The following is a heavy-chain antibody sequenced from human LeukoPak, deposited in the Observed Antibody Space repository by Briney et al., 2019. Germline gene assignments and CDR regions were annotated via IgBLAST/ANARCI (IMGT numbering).Heavy chain of an antibody. D-gene: IGHD2-21*02. Sequence: PGESLKISCNGSRYFFTNDWIGWVRQMPGKGLEWMGIIYPGDSETRYSPSFQGQVTISADKSISTAYLQWSSLKASDTAMYYCARALVTTSPFFDYWRQGTLVTVSS. J-gene: IGHJ4*02. CDR3: ARALVTTSPFFDY. CDR2: IYPGDSET. V-gene: IGHV5-51*01. CDR1: RYFFTNDW.